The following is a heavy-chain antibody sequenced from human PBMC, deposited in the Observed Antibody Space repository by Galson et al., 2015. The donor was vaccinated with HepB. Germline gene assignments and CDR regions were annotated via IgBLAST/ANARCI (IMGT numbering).Heavy chain of an antibody. D-gene: IGHD6-19*01. Sequence: SLRLSCAASGFTFSSYTMTWVRQAPGKGLEWVSSISSSSSYLYYADSMKGRFTISRDNAKNALYLQMNSLRVEDTAVYYCARVPVAGNYYYGMDVWGQGITVTVSS. CDR1: GFTFSSYT. CDR2: ISSSSSYL. CDR3: ARVPVAGNYYYGMDV. V-gene: IGHV3-21*01. J-gene: IGHJ6*02.